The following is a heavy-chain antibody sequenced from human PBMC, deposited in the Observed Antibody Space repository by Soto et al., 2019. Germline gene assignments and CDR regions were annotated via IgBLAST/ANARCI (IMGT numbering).Heavy chain of an antibody. CDR2: MNPNSGNT. CDR3: ARAEYSEWFCPW. Sequence: ASVKVSCKASGYTFTSYDINWVRQATGQGFEWMGWMNPNSGNTGYAQKFQGRVTMTRNTSISTAYMELSSLRSEDTAVYYCARAEYSEWFCPWWGQGTLVTVSS. V-gene: IGHV1-8*01. CDR1: GYTFTSYD. J-gene: IGHJ4*02. D-gene: IGHD3-3*01.